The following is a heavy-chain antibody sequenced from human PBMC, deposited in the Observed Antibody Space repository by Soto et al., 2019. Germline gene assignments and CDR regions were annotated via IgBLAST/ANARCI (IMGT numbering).Heavy chain of an antibody. Sequence: EVQLVESGGGLVKPGGSLRLSCAASGFTFSSYSMNWVRQAPGKGLEWVSSISSSSSYIYYADSVKGRFTISRDNAKNXLXLXXNSLRAEDTAVYYCARDKADYTYYYDSSGFYYFDYWGQGTLVTVSS. CDR1: GFTFSSYS. CDR3: ARDKADYTYYYDSSGFYYFDY. CDR2: ISSSSSYI. D-gene: IGHD3-22*01. V-gene: IGHV3-21*01. J-gene: IGHJ4*02.